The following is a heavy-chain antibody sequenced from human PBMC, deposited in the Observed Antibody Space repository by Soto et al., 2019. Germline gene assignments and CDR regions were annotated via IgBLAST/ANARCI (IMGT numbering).Heavy chain of an antibody. V-gene: IGHV1-18*01. Sequence: GASVKVSCKASGYTFSSIGISWVRQAPGQGLEWMGWISPYKGNTYYAQRLQGRVTMTTDTSTSTAYMELRSLRSDDTAVYYCARDLDASGHYYTDYWGQGTLFTVSS. CDR3: ARDLDASGHYYTDY. CDR2: ISPYKGNT. D-gene: IGHD3-10*01. CDR1: GYTFSSIG. J-gene: IGHJ4*02.